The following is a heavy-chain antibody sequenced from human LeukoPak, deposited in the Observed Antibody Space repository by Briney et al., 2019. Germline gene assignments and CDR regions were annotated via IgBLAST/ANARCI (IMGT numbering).Heavy chain of an antibody. CDR1: GFTFSSYS. V-gene: IGHV3-23*01. D-gene: IGHD3-16*01. CDR3: AKDPRRFDP. J-gene: IGHJ2*01. CDR2: VDGTGDYT. Sequence: PGGSLRLSCAASGFTFSSYSMNWVRQAPGKGLEWVSVVDGTGDYTYYADSVKGRFTISRDNSKNTLYLQMNSLRAEDTAVYYCAKDPRRFDPWGRGTLVTVS.